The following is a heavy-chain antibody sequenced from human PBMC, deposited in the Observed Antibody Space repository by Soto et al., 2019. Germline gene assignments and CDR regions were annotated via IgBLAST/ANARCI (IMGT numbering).Heavy chain of an antibody. V-gene: IGHV1-18*01. D-gene: IGHD6-6*01. CDR2: ISTYDGNT. Sequence: QVQLVQSGAEVKKPGASVKVSCKASGYTFFTYGITWVRQAPGQGLEWMGWISTYDGNTDYAQKLQGRVTMTTDTSTRTAYMELRSLRSDDTAVYYCAGKSSSSSWFDPWGQGTLVTVSS. CDR3: AGKSSSSSWFDP. CDR1: GYTFFTYG. J-gene: IGHJ5*02.